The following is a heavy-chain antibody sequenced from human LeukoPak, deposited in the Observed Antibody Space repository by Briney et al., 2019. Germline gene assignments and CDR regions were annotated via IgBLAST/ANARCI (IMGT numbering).Heavy chain of an antibody. CDR3: ANQEGIGAPGAWFDN. J-gene: IGHJ4*02. CDR2: MSTDSDGT. D-gene: IGHD1-26*01. Sequence: GAAVKVSCKACGNSFTGYYLHGVRQAPGQGLEWMGWMSTDSDGTTCAQNFQGRVSTTRDPSIRTVYLELRSLRADDTAVYYCANQEGIGAPGAWFDNWGQGTLVTVSS. CDR1: GNSFTGYY. V-gene: IGHV1-2*02.